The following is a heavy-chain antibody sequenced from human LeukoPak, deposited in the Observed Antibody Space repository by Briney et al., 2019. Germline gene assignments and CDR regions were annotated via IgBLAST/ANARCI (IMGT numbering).Heavy chain of an antibody. CDR1: GFTFSSYA. J-gene: IGHJ4*02. D-gene: IGHD6-13*01. V-gene: IGHV3-30-3*01. CDR3: ARGSDKAWIAAKQLDY. Sequence: GGSLRLSCAASGFTFSSYAMHWVRQAPGKGLEWVAVISYDGSNKYYADSVKGRFTISRDNSKNTLYLQMNSLRAEDTAVYYCARGSDKAWIAAKQLDYWGQGTLVTVSS. CDR2: ISYDGSNK.